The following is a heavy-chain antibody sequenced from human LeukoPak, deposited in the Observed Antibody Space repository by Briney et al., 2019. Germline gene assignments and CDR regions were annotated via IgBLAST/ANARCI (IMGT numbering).Heavy chain of an antibody. V-gene: IGHV3-30-3*01. D-gene: IGHD3-10*01. CDR1: GFTFRNYV. Sequence: GGSLGLSCAASGFTFRNYVIHWVRQAPGKGLEWVAVTSSDLNVKLYADSVKGRFTISRGNSRSTLYLQMNSLRPEDTAIYYCAREGYYGSGSPPSLYFDYWGQGTLVTVSS. J-gene: IGHJ4*02. CDR3: AREGYYGSGSPPSLYFDY. CDR2: TSSDLNVK.